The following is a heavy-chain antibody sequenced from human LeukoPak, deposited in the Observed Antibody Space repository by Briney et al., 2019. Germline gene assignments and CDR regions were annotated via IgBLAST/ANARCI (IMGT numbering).Heavy chain of an antibody. V-gene: IGHV4-30-4*01. Sequence: LQTLSLTCTVSGGSISSGDYYWSWIRQPPGKGLEWIGYIYYSGSTYYNPSLKSRVTISVDTSKNQFSLKLSSVTAADTAVYYCACGSGSGENFDYWGQGTLVTVSS. CDR3: ACGSGSGENFDY. J-gene: IGHJ4*02. CDR1: GGSISSGDYY. D-gene: IGHD3-10*01. CDR2: IYYSGST.